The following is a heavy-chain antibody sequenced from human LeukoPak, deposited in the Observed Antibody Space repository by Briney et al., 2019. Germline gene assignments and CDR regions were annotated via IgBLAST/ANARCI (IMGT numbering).Heavy chain of an antibody. Sequence: PGGSLRLSCEASEFTFISYWMGWVRQAPGKGLEWVANINPDGSDTYYVDSVKGRFTISRDNAKKSMFLQMNSLRAGDTAVYYCVRWGVEAGIDYCCQVTLGTVSS. CDR3: VRWGVEAGIDY. CDR1: EFTFISYW. CDR2: INPDGSDT. J-gene: IGHJ4*02. V-gene: IGHV3-7*01. D-gene: IGHD6-19*01.